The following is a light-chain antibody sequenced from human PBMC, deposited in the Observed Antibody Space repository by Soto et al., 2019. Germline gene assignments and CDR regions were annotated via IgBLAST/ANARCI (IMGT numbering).Light chain of an antibody. J-gene: IGLJ3*02. CDR1: SSDVGSYNF. CDR3: CSYAGRSTWV. Sequence: QSVLTQPASVSGSPGQSITISCTGTSSDVGSYNFVSWYQQHPGKAPKLIIYEVSKWPSGVSNRFSGSKSGNTASLTISGLQAEDEGDYYCCSYAGRSTWVFGGGTKLTVL. CDR2: EVS. V-gene: IGLV2-23*02.